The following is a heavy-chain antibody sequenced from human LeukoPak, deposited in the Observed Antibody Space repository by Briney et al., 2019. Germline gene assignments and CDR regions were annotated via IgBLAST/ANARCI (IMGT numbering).Heavy chain of an antibody. CDR1: GGTFSSYA. J-gene: IGHJ6*03. D-gene: IGHD1-7*01. Sequence: GASVKVSCKASGGTFSSYAISWVRQAPGQGLEWMGGIIPIFGTANYAQKFQGRVTITAGESTSTAYMELSSLRSEDTAVYYRARIFGTTSRYYYYMDVWGKGTTVTVSS. V-gene: IGHV1-69*01. CDR3: ARIFGTTSRYYYYMDV. CDR2: IIPIFGTA.